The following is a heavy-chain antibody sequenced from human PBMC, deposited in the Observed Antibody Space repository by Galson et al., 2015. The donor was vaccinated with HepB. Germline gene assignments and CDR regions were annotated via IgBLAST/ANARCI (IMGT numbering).Heavy chain of an antibody. V-gene: IGHV3-23*01. CDR2: LSGGGGRT. D-gene: IGHD6-19*01. CDR1: GFTFSSYA. Sequence: SLRLSCAASGFTFSSYAMSWVRQAPGKGLEWVSALSGGGGRTYYVDSVKGRFTISRDNSKNSLYLQMNSLRAEDTAVYYCAKVTRRGWDYWGQGTLVTVSS. J-gene: IGHJ4*02. CDR3: AKVTRRGWDY.